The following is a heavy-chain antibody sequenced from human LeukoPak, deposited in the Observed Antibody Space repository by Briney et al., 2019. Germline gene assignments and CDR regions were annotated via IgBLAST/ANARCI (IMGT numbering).Heavy chain of an antibody. CDR2: INHSGST. Sequence: ASETLSLTCAVYGGSFSGYYWSWIRQPPGKGLEWIGEINHSGSTNYNPSLKSRVTISVDTSKNQFSLKLSSVTAADTAVYYCARHRRIVGATVAYYYYMDVWGKGTTVTISS. J-gene: IGHJ6*03. CDR1: GGSFSGYY. V-gene: IGHV4-34*01. D-gene: IGHD1-26*01. CDR3: ARHRRIVGATVAYYYYMDV.